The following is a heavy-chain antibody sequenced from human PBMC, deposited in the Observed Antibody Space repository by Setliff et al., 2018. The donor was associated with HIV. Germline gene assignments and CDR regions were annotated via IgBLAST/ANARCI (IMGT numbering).Heavy chain of an antibody. Sequence: GGSLRLSCAASGFTFNDYSMNWVRQAPVKGPEWVSYISGSSSDIYYADSVKGRVTISRDNAKNSLFLQMSSLRTEETALYFCARDPAFGAFDIWGQGTMVTVSS. J-gene: IGHJ3*02. CDR1: GFTFNDYS. CDR2: ISGSSSDI. CDR3: ARDPAFGAFDI. D-gene: IGHD3-10*01. V-gene: IGHV3-48*01.